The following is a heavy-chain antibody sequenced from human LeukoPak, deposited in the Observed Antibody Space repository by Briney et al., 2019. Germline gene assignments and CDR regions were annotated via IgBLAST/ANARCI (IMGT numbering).Heavy chain of an antibody. CDR3: ARQLDLCSSTSCHHTGPLLFDP. D-gene: IGHD2-2*01. CDR2: VYAGDADT. CDR1: GYSFTSYW. V-gene: IGHV5-51*01. J-gene: IGHJ5*02. Sequence: GEALKISCKGAGYSFTSYWIGWGRQLPGEGVEGRGIVYAGDADTRYSPSFQGEVTIAADKSISTAFLQWSSLKASDTAMSYCARQLDLCSSTSCHHTGPLLFDPWGQGTLVTVSS.